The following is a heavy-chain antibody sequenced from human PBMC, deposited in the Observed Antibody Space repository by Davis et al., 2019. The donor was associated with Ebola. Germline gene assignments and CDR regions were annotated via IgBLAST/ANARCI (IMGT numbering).Heavy chain of an antibody. CDR1: GFTFRSYW. CDR2: INEDGSEK. D-gene: IGHD2-2*01. CDR3: AKDRRCLATSCYGGRDY. J-gene: IGHJ4*02. V-gene: IGHV3-7*03. Sequence: GGSLRLSCATSGFTFRSYWLAWVRQGPGKGLESVANINEDGSEKYYIDSLKGRFTISRDNSKNTLFLQMNSLRVEDTAIYYCAKDRRCLATSCYGGRDYWGQGSLVTVSS.